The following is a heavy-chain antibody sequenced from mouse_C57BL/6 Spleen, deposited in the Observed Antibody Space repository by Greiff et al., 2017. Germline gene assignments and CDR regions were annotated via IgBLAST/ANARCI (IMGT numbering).Heavy chain of an antibody. J-gene: IGHJ3*01. CDR1: GYSITSGYY. Sequence: EVKLMESGPGLVKPSQSLSLTCSVTGYSITSGYYWNWIRQFPGNKLEWMGYISYDGSNNYNPSLKNRISITRDTSKNQFFLKLNSVTTEDTATYYCARDPEGGGFAYWGQGTLVTVSA. CDR2: ISYDGSN. V-gene: IGHV3-6*01. CDR3: ARDPEGGGFAY.